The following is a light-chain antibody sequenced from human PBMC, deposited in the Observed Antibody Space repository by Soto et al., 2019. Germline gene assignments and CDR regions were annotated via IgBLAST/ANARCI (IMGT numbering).Light chain of an antibody. J-gene: IGLJ1*01. CDR1: SSDVGAYDY. CDR3: ATWDDGLSAYV. CDR2: GVT. V-gene: IGLV2-14*01. Sequence: QSVLTQPASVSGSPGQSITISCTGTSSDVGAYDYVSWYQQHPGKAPKLLIYGVTNRPSGVPDRFSGAKSGTSASLAISGLQSEDEANYYCATWDDGLSAYVFGTGTKLTVL.